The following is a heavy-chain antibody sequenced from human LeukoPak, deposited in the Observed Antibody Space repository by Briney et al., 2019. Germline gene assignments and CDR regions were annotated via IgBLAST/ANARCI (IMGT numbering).Heavy chain of an antibody. Sequence: SETLSLTCTVSGGSISGFYWSWLRQPPGKGLEWIGEVNLQGSTNYNPSLMGRVAISVDTSENHVSTQLTSVTAADTAVYFCAREGGPYRPLDYSGQGTLVTVS. J-gene: IGHJ4*02. V-gene: IGHV4-34*01. CDR2: VNLQGST. CDR3: AREGGPYRPLDY. CDR1: GGSISGFY. D-gene: IGHD3-16*01.